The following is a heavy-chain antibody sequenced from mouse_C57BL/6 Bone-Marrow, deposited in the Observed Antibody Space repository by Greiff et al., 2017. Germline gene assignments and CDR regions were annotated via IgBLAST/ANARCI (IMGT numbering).Heavy chain of an antibody. CDR2: IDPENGDT. J-gene: IGHJ2*01. CDR3: TTGDDGYYFYYYDY. V-gene: IGHV14-4*01. Sequence: EVQLQQSGAELVRPGASVKLSCTASGFNIKDDYMHWVKQRPEQGLEWIGWIDPENGDTEYASKFQGKATITADTSSNTAYLQRSSLTSEDTADYYCTTGDDGYYFYYYDYCGQGTTLTVSS. CDR1: GFNIKDDY. D-gene: IGHD2-3*01.